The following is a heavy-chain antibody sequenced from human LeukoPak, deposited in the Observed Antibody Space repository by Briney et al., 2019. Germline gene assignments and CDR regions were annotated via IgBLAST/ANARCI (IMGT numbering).Heavy chain of an antibody. CDR2: IVVGSGNT. CDR3: AAARAPPDAFDI. J-gene: IGHJ3*02. CDR1: GFTFTSSA. V-gene: IGHV1-58*01. Sequence: ASVKVSCKASGFTFTSSAVQWVRQARGQRLEWIGWIVVGSGNTNYAQKFQERVTITRDMSTSTAYMELSGLRSEDTAVYYCAAARAPPDAFDIWGQGTMVTVSS. D-gene: IGHD5-24*01.